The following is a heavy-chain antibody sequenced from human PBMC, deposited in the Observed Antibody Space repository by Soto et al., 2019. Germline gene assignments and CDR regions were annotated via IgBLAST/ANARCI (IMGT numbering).Heavy chain of an antibody. CDR2: MSYSGSS. D-gene: IGHD3-10*01. V-gene: IGHV4-39*01. Sequence: SETLSLTCTVSGDSISSRSYFWGWIRQSPGKGLEWIGSMSYSGSSNYNPSLKSRVTIAVDTSKNQFSVELSSVTAADSAVFYCARQIFYYASGSYYEYGDYWGQGTPVTVS. CDR1: GDSISSRSYF. J-gene: IGHJ4*02. CDR3: ARQIFYYASGSYYEYGDY.